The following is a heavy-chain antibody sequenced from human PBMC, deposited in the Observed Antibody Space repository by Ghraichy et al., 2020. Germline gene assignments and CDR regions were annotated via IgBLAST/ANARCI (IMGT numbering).Heavy chain of an antibody. CDR1: GFTFSDHY. CDR2: ARDKAHGYST. CDR3: AKVYRSSGWSFDH. Sequence: GGSLRLSCAASGFTFSDHYMDWVRLPPGKGLEWVGRARDKAHGYSTEYAASVKGRFTISRDDSQNSLYLQINSLQTEDTAVYYCAKVYRSSGWSFDHWGQGALVTVSS. V-gene: IGHV3-72*01. D-gene: IGHD3-22*01. J-gene: IGHJ4*02.